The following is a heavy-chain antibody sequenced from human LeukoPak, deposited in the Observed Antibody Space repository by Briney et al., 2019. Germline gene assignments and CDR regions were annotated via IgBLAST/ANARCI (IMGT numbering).Heavy chain of an antibody. J-gene: IGHJ3*02. CDR3: ARSPGGGFDI. D-gene: IGHD2-15*01. CDR2: IYYSGTS. V-gene: IGHV4-59*01. Sequence: SSETLSLTCTVSGGSITNFYGGWIRQSPGKGLELIGYIYYSGTSNYSPSLKSRVSISVAKKQFSLKLSSVTAADTAVYYCARSPGGGFDIWGQGRM. CDR1: GGSITNFY.